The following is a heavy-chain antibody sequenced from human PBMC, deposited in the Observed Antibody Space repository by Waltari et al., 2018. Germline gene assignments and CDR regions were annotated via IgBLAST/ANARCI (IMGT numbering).Heavy chain of an antibody. J-gene: IGHJ4*02. CDR3: ARQLVEELYFDY. D-gene: IGHD6-13*01. V-gene: IGHV3-23*04. CDR2: ISGSGGST. CDR1: GFTFSSYA. Sequence: EVQLVESGGGLVQPGGSLRLSCAASGFTFSSYAMSWVRQAPGKGLEWASAISGSGGSTYYADSVKGRFTISRDNSKNTLYLQMNSLRAEDTAVYYCARQLVEELYFDYWGQGTLVTVSS.